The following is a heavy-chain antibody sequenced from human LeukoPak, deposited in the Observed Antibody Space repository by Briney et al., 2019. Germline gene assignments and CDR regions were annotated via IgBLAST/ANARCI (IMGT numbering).Heavy chain of an antibody. CDR2: INPSGGST. CDR1: GYTFTSYY. J-gene: IGHJ5*02. D-gene: IGHD6-19*01. Sequence: ASVKVSCKASGYTFTSYYMHWVRQAPGQGLEWMGIINPSGGSTSYAQKFQGRVTMTTDTSTSTAYMELRSLRSDDTAVYYCARDSGNTGWFDPWGQGTLVTVSS. CDR3: ARDSGNTGWFDP. V-gene: IGHV1-46*01.